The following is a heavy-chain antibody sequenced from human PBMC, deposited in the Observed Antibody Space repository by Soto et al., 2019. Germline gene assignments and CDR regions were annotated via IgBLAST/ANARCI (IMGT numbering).Heavy chain of an antibody. CDR3: ARERGYSYGYYYYYGMDV. D-gene: IGHD5-18*01. CDR2: INPNGGST. Sequence: ASVKVSCKASGYTFTSYYMHWVRQAPGQGLEWMGIINPNGGSTSYAQKFQGRVTMTRDTSTSTVYMELSSLRSEDTAVYYCARERGYSYGYYYYYGMDVWGQGTTVTVSS. CDR1: GYTFTSYY. J-gene: IGHJ6*02. V-gene: IGHV1-46*01.